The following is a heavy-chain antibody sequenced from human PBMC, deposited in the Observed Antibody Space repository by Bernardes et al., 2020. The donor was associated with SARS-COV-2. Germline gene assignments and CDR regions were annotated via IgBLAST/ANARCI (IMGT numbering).Heavy chain of an antibody. Sequence: SGHTLLKPTQTLTLSCPFSGFSLSTSGVGVGWIRQPPGKALEWLALIYWDDDKRYSPSLKSRLTITKDTSKNQVVLTMTNMDPVDTATYYCARHRIADIFDYWGQGTLVTVSS. D-gene: IGHD6-13*01. CDR1: GFSLSTSGVG. CDR3: ARHRIADIFDY. CDR2: IYWDDDK. J-gene: IGHJ4*02. V-gene: IGHV2-5*02.